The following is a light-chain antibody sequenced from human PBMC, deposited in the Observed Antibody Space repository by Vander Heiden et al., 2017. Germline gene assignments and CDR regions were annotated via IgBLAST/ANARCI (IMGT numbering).Light chain of an antibody. Sequence: EIELTQSPGTLSLSPGERATLSCRASQSVSSSHLAWYQQKPGQAPRLLIYGASSRATGIPDRFSGSGSGTDFTLTISRLDPEDFAVYYCQQYGSSPSLTFGGGTKVEIK. J-gene: IGKJ4*01. CDR1: QSVSSSH. CDR3: QQYGSSPSLT. V-gene: IGKV3-20*01. CDR2: GAS.